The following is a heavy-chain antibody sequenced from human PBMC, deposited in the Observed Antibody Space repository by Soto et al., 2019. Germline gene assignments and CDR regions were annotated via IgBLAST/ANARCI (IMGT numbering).Heavy chain of an antibody. CDR1: GFNFSDYT. J-gene: IGHJ4*02. D-gene: IGHD6-13*01. CDR2: IDSHGQIT. V-gene: IGHV3-64D*06. CDR3: VKDRRRHCTSSSCYLLDY. Sequence: GGSLRLSCSASGFNFSDYTMHWVRQTSEKRLEYISIIDSHGQITDYAESVKGRFAISRDNAKNTLYLQMTSLRTDDTAVYYCVKDRRRHCTSSSCYLLDYWGQG.